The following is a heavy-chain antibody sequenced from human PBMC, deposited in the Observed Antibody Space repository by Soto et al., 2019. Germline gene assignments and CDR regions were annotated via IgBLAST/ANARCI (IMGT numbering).Heavy chain of an antibody. Sequence: ASVKVSCKASGGTFSSYTISWVRQAPGQGLEWMGRIIPILGIANYAQKFQGRVTITADKSTSTAYMELSSLRSEDTAVYYCARDMLLGTVTTVAWFDPWGQGTLVTVSS. J-gene: IGHJ5*02. CDR2: IIPILGIA. V-gene: IGHV1-69*04. CDR3: ARDMLLGTVTTVAWFDP. D-gene: IGHD4-4*01. CDR1: GGTFSSYT.